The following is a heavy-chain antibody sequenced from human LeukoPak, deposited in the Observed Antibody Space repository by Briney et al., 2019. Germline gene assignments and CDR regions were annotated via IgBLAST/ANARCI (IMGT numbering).Heavy chain of an antibody. CDR1: GFTFSSYA. D-gene: IGHD3-3*01. CDR2: ISGSGGST. Sequence: GGSLRLSCAASGFTFSSYAMSWDRQAPGKGLEWVSAISGSGGSTYYADSVKGRFTISRDNSKNTLYLQMNSLRAEDTAVYYCATGIFGVVIEHYYGMDVWGQGTTVTVSS. J-gene: IGHJ6*02. CDR3: ATGIFGVVIEHYYGMDV. V-gene: IGHV3-23*01.